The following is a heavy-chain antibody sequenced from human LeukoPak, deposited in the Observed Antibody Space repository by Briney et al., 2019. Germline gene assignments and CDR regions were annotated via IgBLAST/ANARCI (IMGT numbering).Heavy chain of an antibody. D-gene: IGHD2-2*03. CDR2: IHYSGSI. V-gene: IGHV4-28*06. J-gene: IGHJ4*02. CDR3: ARLDRSSFFDD. Sequence: MTSETLSLTCAVSGYSISRNNWWGWIRQPPGKGLEWVGYIHYSGSINYNPSLKCRVTMSLDTSKNQFSLKLSSVTALDTAVYYCARLDRSSFFDDWGQGTLVTVSS. CDR1: GYSISRNNW.